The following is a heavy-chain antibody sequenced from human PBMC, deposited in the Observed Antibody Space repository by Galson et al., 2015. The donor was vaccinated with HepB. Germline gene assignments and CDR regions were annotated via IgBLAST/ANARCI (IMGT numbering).Heavy chain of an antibody. CDR2: INPNSGGT. J-gene: IGHJ4*02. Sequence: SVKVSCKASGYTFTGYYMHWVRQAPGQGLEWMGRINPNSGGTNYAQKFQGRVTMTRDTSISTAYMELSRLRSDDTAVYYCAREAGIAARPSSRPGYWGQGTLVTVSS. CDR3: AREAGIAARPSSRPGY. D-gene: IGHD6-6*01. CDR1: GYTFTGYY. V-gene: IGHV1-2*06.